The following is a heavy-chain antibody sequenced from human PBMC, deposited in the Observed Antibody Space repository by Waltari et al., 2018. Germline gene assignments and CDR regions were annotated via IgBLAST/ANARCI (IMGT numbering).Heavy chain of an antibody. V-gene: IGHV6-1*01. Sequence: QVQLQQWGAGLVKPSQTLSLTCAISGDSVSSNSAAWNWIRQSPSRGLEWLGRTYYRSKWYNDYAVSVKSRITINPDTSKNQFSLQLNSVTPEDTAVYYCARREYYYDSSGYYENWFDPWGQGTLVTVSS. J-gene: IGHJ5*02. CDR2: TYYRSKWYN. CDR1: GDSVSSNSAA. CDR3: ARREYYYDSSGYYENWFDP. D-gene: IGHD3-22*01.